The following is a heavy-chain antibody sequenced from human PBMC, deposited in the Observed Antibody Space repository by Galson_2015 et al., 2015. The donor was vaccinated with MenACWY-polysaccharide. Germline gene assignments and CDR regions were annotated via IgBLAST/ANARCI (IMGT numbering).Heavy chain of an antibody. Sequence: SLRLSCAASGFSFSTYWMHWVRHAPGKGLVWVSRINAGGSATGYADSVRGRFTISRDNAKNTLYLEMNSLRAEDTAVYYCTKAGAKYCSGSSCNFNWFDPWGQGTLVTVSS. D-gene: IGHD2-15*01. V-gene: IGHV3-74*01. J-gene: IGHJ5*02. CDR2: INAGGSAT. CDR1: GFSFSTYW. CDR3: TKAGAKYCSGSSCNFNWFDP.